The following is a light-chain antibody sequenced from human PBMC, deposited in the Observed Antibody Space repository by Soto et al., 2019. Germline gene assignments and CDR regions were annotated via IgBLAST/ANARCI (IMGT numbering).Light chain of an antibody. CDR1: QSILYSSNNKNY. J-gene: IGKJ4*01. CDR3: QQHYSTPPT. V-gene: IGKV4-1*01. CDR2: WAS. Sequence: DIVMTQSPDSLAVSLGERATINCKSSQSILYSSNNKNYLAWYQQKPGQPPKLLIYWASTRESGVPDRFTGSGSGKDFTLTISSLQAEDVAAYYCQQHYSTPPTFGGGTKVEIK.